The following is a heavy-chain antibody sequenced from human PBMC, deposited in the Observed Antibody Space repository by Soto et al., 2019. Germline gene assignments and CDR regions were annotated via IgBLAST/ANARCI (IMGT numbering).Heavy chain of an antibody. V-gene: IGHV4-39*02. CDR1: GDSISISTYY. J-gene: IGHJ1*01. Sequence: SETLSLTCDVSGDSISISTYYWGCIRQPPGKGLEWLASIYYSGAAYYNPSLRSRVSISVDTSNNRFSLALTSLTAADTAVYFCARLAYSGYFQTWGQGSLVTVSS. CDR2: IYYSGAA. CDR3: ARLAYSGYFQT. D-gene: IGHD2-21*01.